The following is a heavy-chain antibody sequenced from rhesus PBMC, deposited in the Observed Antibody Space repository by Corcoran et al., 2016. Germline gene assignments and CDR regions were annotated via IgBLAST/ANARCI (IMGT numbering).Heavy chain of an antibody. V-gene: IGHV4-127*01. CDR1: GYSISRGYG. CDR3: ARVGYWGGYYFDY. CDR2: ISGRSGST. Sequence: QVQLQESGPGLVKPSEPLSLTCAVSGYSISRGYGWSWIRQPPGKGLEGIGYISGRSGSTYYNTSLKSRVTMSSDTSKNQFSLKLRAVSAADTAVYYCARVGYWGGYYFDYWGQGVLVTVSS. J-gene: IGHJ4*01. D-gene: IGHD3-34*01.